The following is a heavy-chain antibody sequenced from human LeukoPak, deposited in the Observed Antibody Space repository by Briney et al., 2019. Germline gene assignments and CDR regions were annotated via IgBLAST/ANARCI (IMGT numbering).Heavy chain of an antibody. V-gene: IGHV3-7*03. CDR2: IKEDGSER. Sequence: GGSLRLSCEGSAFIFSGHWTNWVRQTPGKGLEWVASIKEDGSERQYVDSVKGRFSISRDNTKGSLFLQLNSLRAEDTAVYYCARGLPDTMIVVVDFDYWGQGTLVSVSS. CDR3: ARGLPDTMIVVVDFDY. J-gene: IGHJ4*02. CDR1: AFIFSGHW. D-gene: IGHD3-22*01.